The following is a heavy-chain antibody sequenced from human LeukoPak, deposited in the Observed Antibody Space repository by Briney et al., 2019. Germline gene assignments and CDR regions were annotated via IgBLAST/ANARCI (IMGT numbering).Heavy chain of an antibody. D-gene: IGHD6-19*01. J-gene: IGHJ4*02. CDR2: IRGSGGST. CDR3: ARDKGDGTVAGTFDY. Sequence: GGSLRLSCAASGFTFSSYAMSWVRQAPGKGLEWVSAIRGSGGSTYYADSVKGRFTISRDNSKNTLYLQMNSLRAEDTAVYYCARDKGDGTVAGTFDYWGQGTLVTVSS. CDR1: GFTFSSYA. V-gene: IGHV3-23*01.